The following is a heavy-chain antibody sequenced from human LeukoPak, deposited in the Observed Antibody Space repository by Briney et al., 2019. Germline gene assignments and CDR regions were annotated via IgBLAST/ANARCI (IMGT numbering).Heavy chain of an antibody. CDR2: ISYDGSNK. CDR1: GFTFSSYA. D-gene: IGHD4-17*01. J-gene: IGHJ4*02. Sequence: GGSLRLPCAASGFTFSSYAMHWVRQAPGKGLEWVAVISYDGSNKYYADSVKGRFTISRGNSKNTLYLQMNSLRAEDTAVYYCARDFNDYGDYSLPGVDYWGQGTLVTVSS. CDR3: ARDFNDYGDYSLPGVDY. V-gene: IGHV3-30-3*01.